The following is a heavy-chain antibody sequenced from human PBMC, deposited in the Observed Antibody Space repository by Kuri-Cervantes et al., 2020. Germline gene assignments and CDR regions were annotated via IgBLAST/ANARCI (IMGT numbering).Heavy chain of an antibody. J-gene: IGHJ4*02. V-gene: IGHV1-69*13. Sequence: SVKVSCKASGGTFSSYAISWVRQAPGQGLEWMGGIIPIFGTANYAQKFQGRVTITADESTSTAYMELSSLRSGDTAVYYCARMIRTTVVTRDYWGQGTLVTVSS. D-gene: IGHD4-23*01. CDR2: IIPIFGTA. CDR1: GGTFSSYA. CDR3: ARMIRTTVVTRDY.